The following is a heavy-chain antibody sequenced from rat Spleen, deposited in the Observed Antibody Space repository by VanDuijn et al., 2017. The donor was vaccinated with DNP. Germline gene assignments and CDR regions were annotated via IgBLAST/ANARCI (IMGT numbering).Heavy chain of an antibody. D-gene: IGHD4-3*01. CDR3: VRWNSGHFDY. CDR1: GFTFTNYG. V-gene: IGHV5-25*01. CDR2: INAGSGST. J-gene: IGHJ2*01. Sequence: EVQLVVSGGGVVQPGRSMKLSCATSGFTFTNYGMAWVRQAPTKGLEWVAVINAGSGSTYYRDSVKGRFTISRDNAKSTLYLQMNSLRSEDMATYYCVRWNSGHFDYWGQGVMVTVSS.